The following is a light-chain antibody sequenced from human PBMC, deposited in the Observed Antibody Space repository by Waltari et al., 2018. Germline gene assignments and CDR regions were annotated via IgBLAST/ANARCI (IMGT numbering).Light chain of an antibody. CDR1: SSDVGAYNY. CDR2: DVR. V-gene: IGLV2-14*03. Sequence: QSVLTQPASVSGSSGQSLTISCTGTSSDVGAYNYVSWYQQHPGKAPKIVIYDVRKRPSGVAHRFSGAKSGNTASLTISGLQAEDEADDYCSSYTSGNTWVFGGGTKLTVL. CDR3: SSYTSGNTWV. J-gene: IGLJ3*02.